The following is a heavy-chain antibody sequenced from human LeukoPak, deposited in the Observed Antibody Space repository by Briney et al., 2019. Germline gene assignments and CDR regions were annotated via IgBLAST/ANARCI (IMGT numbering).Heavy chain of an antibody. V-gene: IGHV5-51*01. CDR3: AEFVPRPNCVVAAPEAFYI. CDR1: GYSFTSYW. J-gene: IGHJ3*02. D-gene: IGHD2-15*01. CDR2: IYPGDSDT. Sequence: GESLKISCKGSGYSFTSYWIGWVRQMPGKGLEWMGIIYPGDSDTRYSPSFQGQVTISADKSISTAYLQWSSLKASDTAMYYCAEFVPRPNCVVAAPEAFYILGQGTMVIVSS.